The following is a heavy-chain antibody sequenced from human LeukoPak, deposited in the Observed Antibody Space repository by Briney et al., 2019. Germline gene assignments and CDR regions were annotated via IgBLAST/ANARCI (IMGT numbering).Heavy chain of an antibody. J-gene: IGHJ6*02. V-gene: IGHV3-30*03. CDR1: GFTFSSYG. CDR3: ARYSSTSNYYYGMDV. Sequence: GRSLRLSCAASGFTFSSYGMHWVRQAPGKGLEWVAVISYDGSNKYYADSVKGRFTISRDNSINTLYLQMNSLGVGDTAVYYCARYSSTSNYYYGMDVWAKGPRSPSP. D-gene: IGHD6-19*01. CDR2: ISYDGSNK.